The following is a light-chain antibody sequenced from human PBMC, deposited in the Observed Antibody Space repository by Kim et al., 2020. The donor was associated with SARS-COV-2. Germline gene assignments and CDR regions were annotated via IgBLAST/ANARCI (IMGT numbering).Light chain of an antibody. J-gene: IGLJ2*01. V-gene: IGLV3-19*01. Sequence: ALGQTVRITSQGDNLRSYFASCYQQKPGQAPIRVMFGKNNRPSGIPDRFSGSSSGNTASLTITGAQAEDEADYYCSSRDFGAYFVIFGGGTQLTVL. CDR2: GKN. CDR3: SSRDFGAYFVI. CDR1: NLRSYF.